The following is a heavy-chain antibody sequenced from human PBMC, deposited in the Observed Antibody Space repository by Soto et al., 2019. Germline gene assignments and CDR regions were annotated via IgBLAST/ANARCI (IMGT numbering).Heavy chain of an antibody. Sequence: PSETLSLTCTVSGGSISSSSYYWGWIRQPPGKGLGWIGSIYYSGSTYYNPSLKSRVTISVDTSKNQFSLKLSSVTAADTAVYYCARVEGYYYYMDVWGKGTTVTVSS. CDR3: ARVEGYYYYMDV. V-gene: IGHV4-39*01. J-gene: IGHJ6*03. CDR2: IYYSGST. CDR1: GGSISSSSYY.